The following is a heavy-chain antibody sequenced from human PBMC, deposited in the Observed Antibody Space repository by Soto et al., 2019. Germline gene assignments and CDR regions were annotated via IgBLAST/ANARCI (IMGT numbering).Heavy chain of an antibody. V-gene: IGHV4-39*01. D-gene: IGHD3-10*01. J-gene: IGHJ2*01. CDR2: INHGGTN. CDR1: GGSIFSSHNF. Sequence: QLQLQESGPGLVKPSETLSLTCTVSGGSIFSSHNFWGWIRQPPGKGLEWIGSINHGGTNYYNPSLLSRCTISVDTSKSQLSLKLTAVTGADTAIYSWARQIGFARWYFDVWGRGTLVTVSS. CDR3: ARQIGFARWYFDV.